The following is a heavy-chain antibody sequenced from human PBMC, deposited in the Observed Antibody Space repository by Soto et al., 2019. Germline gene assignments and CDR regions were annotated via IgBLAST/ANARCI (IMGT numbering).Heavy chain of an antibody. V-gene: IGHV4-30-2*06. CDR2: TYQSGSA. D-gene: IGHD2-21*01. CDR3: ARDHYCMDV. Sequence: SETLSLTCTVSGGSISSGGYSWTWSRQSPGKGREWIGYTYQSGSAYSNPSLKSRVTISVDRSKNQFSLNLTSVTAADTAVYYCARDHYCMDVWGQGTTVTVSS. CDR1: GGSISSGGYS. J-gene: IGHJ6*02.